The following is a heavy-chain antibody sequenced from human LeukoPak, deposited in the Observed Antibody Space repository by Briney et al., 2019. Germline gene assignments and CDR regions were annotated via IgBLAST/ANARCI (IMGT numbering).Heavy chain of an antibody. CDR3: VRMAAAGPFDY. Sequence: GGSLRLSCAASGFTFDDYGMHWVRQAPGKGLEWVSVIYGGGSGGSTSCADSVKGRFTISRDNSKNTLYLQMNSLRAEDTAVYYCVRMAAAGPFDYWGQGTLVTVSS. V-gene: IGHV3-NL1*01. D-gene: IGHD6-13*01. J-gene: IGHJ4*02. CDR1: GFTFDDYG. CDR2: IYGGGSGGST.